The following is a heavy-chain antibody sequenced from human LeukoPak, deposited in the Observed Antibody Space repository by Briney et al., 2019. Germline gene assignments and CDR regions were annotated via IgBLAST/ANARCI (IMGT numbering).Heavy chain of an antibody. Sequence: GGSLRLSCAASGFTFSSYSMNWVRQAPGKGLEWISYISSRSSTIYYADSVKGRFAISRDNAKNSLYLQMNSLRAEDTAVYYCASALYSYGSGGADYWGQGTLVTVSS. CDR1: GFTFSSYS. CDR3: ASALYSYGSGGADY. D-gene: IGHD5-18*01. CDR2: ISSRSSTI. V-gene: IGHV3-48*01. J-gene: IGHJ4*02.